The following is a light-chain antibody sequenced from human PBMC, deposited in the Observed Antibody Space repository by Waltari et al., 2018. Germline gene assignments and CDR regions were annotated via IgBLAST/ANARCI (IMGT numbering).Light chain of an antibody. J-gene: IGKJ2*01. Sequence: DIVMTQSPDSLAVSLGERATINCKSSQSVLYSSNNKNYLAWYQQKPGQPPKLLIYWASTRESGSPDRFSGSGSVTDFTLTISSLQAEDVAVYYCQQYYSTPPHTFGQGTKLEIK. CDR2: WAS. CDR3: QQYYSTPPHT. V-gene: IGKV4-1*01. CDR1: QSVLYSSNNKNY.